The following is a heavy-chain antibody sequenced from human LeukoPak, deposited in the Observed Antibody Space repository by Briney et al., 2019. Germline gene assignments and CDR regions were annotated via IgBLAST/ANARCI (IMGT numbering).Heavy chain of an antibody. CDR2: IYPSGST. J-gene: IGHJ3*02. CDR3: ASLYCSSTSCYVGAFDI. CDR1: GGSISSSNW. V-gene: IGHV4-4*02. Sequence: PSGTLSLTCAVSGGSISSSNWWSWVRQTPGKGLEWIGEIYPSGSTNYHPSLKSRVTISVDKSKNQFSLKLSSVTAADTAVYYCASLYCSSTSCYVGAFDIWGQGTMVTVSS. D-gene: IGHD2-2*01.